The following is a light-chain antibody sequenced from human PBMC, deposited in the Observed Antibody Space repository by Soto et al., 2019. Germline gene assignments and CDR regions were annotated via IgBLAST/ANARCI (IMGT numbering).Light chain of an antibody. CDR3: HSRA. CDR2: GAS. CDR1: QSIGDT. J-gene: IGKJ5*01. Sequence: EIVMTQSPATLSVSPGGRATLSCRASQSIGDTLAWYQQKPGQAPRLLIYGASSRVTGFPARFSGSGSGTDFTLTISSLQSDDFATYFCHSRAFGQGTRLEIK. V-gene: IGKV3-15*01.